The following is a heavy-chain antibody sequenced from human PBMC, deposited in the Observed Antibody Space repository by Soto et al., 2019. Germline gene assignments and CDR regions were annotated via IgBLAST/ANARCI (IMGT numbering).Heavy chain of an antibody. CDR1: GGTFSSYA. CDR3: ARSSRGIAAAGLYYYYGMDV. J-gene: IGHJ6*02. Sequence: GASVKVSCMASGGTFSSYAISWLRQPPGQGLEWMGGIIPIFGTANYAQKFQGRVTITADESTSTAYMELSSLRSEDMAVYYCARSSRGIAAAGLYYYYGMDVWGQGTTVTVSS. V-gene: IGHV1-69*13. D-gene: IGHD6-13*01. CDR2: IIPIFGTA.